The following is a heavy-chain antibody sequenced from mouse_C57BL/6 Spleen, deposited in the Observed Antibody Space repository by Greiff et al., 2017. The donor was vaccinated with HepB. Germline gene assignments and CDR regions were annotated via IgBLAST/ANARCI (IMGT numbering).Heavy chain of an antibody. CDR2: IYPGGGYT. V-gene: IGHV1-63*01. CDR1: GYTFTNYW. Sequence: QVQLKQSGAELVRPGTSVKMSCKASGYTFTNYWIGWAKQRPGHGLEWIGDIYPGGGYTNYNEKFKGKATLTADKSSSTAYMQFSSLTSEDSAIYYCARVGDWYFDVWGTGTTVTVSS. J-gene: IGHJ1*03. CDR3: ARVGDWYFDV.